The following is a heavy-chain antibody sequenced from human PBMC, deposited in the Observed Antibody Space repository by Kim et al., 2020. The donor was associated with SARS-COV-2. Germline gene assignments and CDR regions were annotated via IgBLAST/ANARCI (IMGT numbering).Heavy chain of an antibody. D-gene: IGHD4-17*01. V-gene: IGHV4-59*08. CDR3: ARLYGDYFGAYYYMDV. J-gene: IGHJ6*03. CDR1: GGSISSYY. CDR2: IYYSGST. Sequence: SETLSLTCTVSGGSISSYYWSWIRQPPGKGLEWIGYIYYSGSTNYNPSLKSRVTISVDTSKNQFSLKLSSVTAADTAVYYCARLYGDYFGAYYYMDVWGKGTTVTVSS.